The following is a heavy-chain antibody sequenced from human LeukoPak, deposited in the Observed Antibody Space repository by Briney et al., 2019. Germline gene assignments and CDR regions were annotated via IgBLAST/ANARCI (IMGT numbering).Heavy chain of an antibody. CDR3: ARQTTVVTPDFDY. J-gene: IGHJ4*02. D-gene: IGHD4-23*01. V-gene: IGHV4-59*08. CDR1: GGSISSYY. Sequence: SETLSLTCTVSGGSISSYYWSWIRQPPGKGLEWIGYIYYSGSTNYNPSLKSRVTISVDTSKNQFSLKLSSVTAADTAVYYCARQTTVVTPDFDYRGQGTLVTVSS. CDR2: IYYSGST.